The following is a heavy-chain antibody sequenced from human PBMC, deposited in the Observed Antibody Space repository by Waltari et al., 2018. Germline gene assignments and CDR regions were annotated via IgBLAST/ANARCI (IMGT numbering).Heavy chain of an antibody. CDR2: IKSDGSST. CDR1: GFTFSSYW. D-gene: IGHD6-13*01. V-gene: IGHV3-74*01. Sequence: EVQLVESGGGLVQPGGSLRLSCAASGFTFSSYWMHWVRQAPGKGLVWVSRIKSDGSSTSDADAGKGRFTISRDNAKNTLYLQMNSLRAEDTAVYYCARGPKGNFDYWGQGTLVTVSS. CDR3: ARGPKGNFDY. J-gene: IGHJ4*02.